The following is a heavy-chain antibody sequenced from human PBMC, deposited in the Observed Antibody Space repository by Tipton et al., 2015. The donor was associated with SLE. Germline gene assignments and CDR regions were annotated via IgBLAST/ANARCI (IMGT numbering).Heavy chain of an antibody. J-gene: IGHJ4*02. D-gene: IGHD6-19*01. Sequence: SLRLSCAASGFTFSSYSMNWVRQAPGKGLEWVSSISSSSSYIYYADSVKGRFTISRDNAKNSLYLQMNSLRAEDTAVYYCVKDPWGDRGAGDWGQGTLVTVSS. V-gene: IGHV3-21*01. CDR1: GFTFSSYS. CDR3: VKDPWGDRGAGD. CDR2: ISSSSSYI.